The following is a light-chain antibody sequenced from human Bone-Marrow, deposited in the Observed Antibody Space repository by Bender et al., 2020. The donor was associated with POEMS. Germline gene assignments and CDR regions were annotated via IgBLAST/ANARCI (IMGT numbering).Light chain of an antibody. CDR1: SSDVGSYNL. Sequence: QSALTQPASVSGSPGQSITISCTGTSSDVGSYNLVSWYQQHPGKAPKLMIYEVNKRPSGVSNRFSASKSGNTASLTISGLQAEDEADYYCYSYARTSTLVLFGGGTKLTVL. J-gene: IGLJ2*01. CDR3: YSYARTSTLVL. V-gene: IGLV2-23*02. CDR2: EVN.